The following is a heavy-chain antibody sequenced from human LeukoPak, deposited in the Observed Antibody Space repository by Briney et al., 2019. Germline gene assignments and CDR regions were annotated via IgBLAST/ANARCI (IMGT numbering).Heavy chain of an antibody. CDR1: GGSISRYY. CDR2: IYYSGST. V-gene: IGHV4-59*01. J-gene: IGHJ3*02. CDR3: ARERPPKYYYDSSGYYPRAFDI. Sequence: SETLSLTCTVSGGSISRYYWSWIRQPPGKGLEWIGYIYYSGSTNYNPSLKSRVTISVDTSKNQFSLKLSSVTAADTAVYYCARERPPKYYYDSSGYYPRAFDIWGQGTMVTVSS. D-gene: IGHD3-22*01.